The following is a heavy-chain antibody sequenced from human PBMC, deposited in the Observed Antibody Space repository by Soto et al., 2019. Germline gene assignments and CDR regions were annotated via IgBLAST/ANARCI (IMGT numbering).Heavy chain of an antibody. V-gene: IGHV5-10-1*01. D-gene: IGHD2-2*01. CDR3: ASSPSIPDIVVVPAAFTDYYGMDV. Sequence: LGESLKISCKGSGYSFTSYWISWVRQMPGKGLERMGRIDPSDSYTNYSPSFQGHVTISADKSISTAYLQWSSLKASDTAMYYCASSPSIPDIVVVPAAFTDYYGMDVWGQGTTVTVSS. CDR2: IDPSDSYT. J-gene: IGHJ6*02. CDR1: GYSFTSYW.